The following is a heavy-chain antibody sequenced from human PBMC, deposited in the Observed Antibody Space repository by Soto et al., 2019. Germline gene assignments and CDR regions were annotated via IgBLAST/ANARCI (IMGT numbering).Heavy chain of an antibody. J-gene: IGHJ4*02. V-gene: IGHV3-23*01. Sequence: GGSLRLSCAASGFTFSSYAMSWVRQAPGKGLEWVSAISGSGGSTYYADSVKGRFTISRDNSKNTLYLQMNSLRAEDTAVYYCAIVAGPTAATGDLYYFDYWGQGTLVTVSA. CDR2: ISGSGGST. CDR1: GFTFSSYA. D-gene: IGHD2-15*01. CDR3: AIVAGPTAATGDLYYFDY.